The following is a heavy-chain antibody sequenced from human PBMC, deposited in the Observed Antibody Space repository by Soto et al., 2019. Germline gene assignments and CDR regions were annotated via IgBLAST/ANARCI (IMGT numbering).Heavy chain of an antibody. CDR2: INRSGST. V-gene: IGHV4-34*01. D-gene: IGHD5-18*01. Sequence: ETLSLTCAVYGGSFSGYYWSWIRQPPGKGLEWIGEINRSGSTNYNPSLKSRVTISVDTSKNQFSLKLSSVTAADTAVYYCARYERGYSYGTDYWGQGTLVTVSS. CDR3: ARYERGYSYGTDY. J-gene: IGHJ4*02. CDR1: GGSFSGYY.